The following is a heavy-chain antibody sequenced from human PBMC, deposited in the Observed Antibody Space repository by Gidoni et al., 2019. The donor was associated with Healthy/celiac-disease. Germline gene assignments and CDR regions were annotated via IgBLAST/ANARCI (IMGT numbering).Heavy chain of an antibody. CDR1: GFTFSSYS. CDR2: ISSSSSYI. J-gene: IGHJ5*02. V-gene: IGHV3-21*01. D-gene: IGHD6-6*01. Sequence: EGKRVEYGGGMVKPGGSPRLYCAASGFTFSSYSMNWVRQATGKGLAWFSSISSSSSYIFYADSVKGRFTISRDNAKNSLYLQMNSLRAEDTAVYYCARLSKKSSSGWFYPWGQGTLVTVSS. CDR3: ARLSKKSSSGWFYP.